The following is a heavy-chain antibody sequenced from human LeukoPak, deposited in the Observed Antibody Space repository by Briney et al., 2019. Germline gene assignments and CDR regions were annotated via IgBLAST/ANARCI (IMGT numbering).Heavy chain of an antibody. D-gene: IGHD3-9*01. CDR3: ARDGRGYDILTGPDAFDI. V-gene: IGHV1-69*04. CDR1: GGTFSSYA. Sequence: ASVKVSCKASGGTFSSYAISWVRQAPGQGLEWMGRIIPILGIANYAQKFQGRVTITADKSTSTAYMELSSLRSEDTAVYYCARDGRGYDILTGPDAFDIWGQGTMVTVSS. J-gene: IGHJ3*02. CDR2: IIPILGIA.